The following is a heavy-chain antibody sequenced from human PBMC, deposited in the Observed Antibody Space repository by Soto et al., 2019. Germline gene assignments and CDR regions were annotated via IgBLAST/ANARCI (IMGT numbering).Heavy chain of an antibody. V-gene: IGHV4-59*01. Sequence: PSETLSLTCTVSGGSISSYYWSWIRQPPGKGLEWIGYIYYSGSTNYNPSLKSRVTISVDTSKNQFSLKLSSVTAADTAGYYCARDVRSITIFGVVNYGMDVWGQGTTVTVSS. J-gene: IGHJ6*02. CDR3: ARDVRSITIFGVVNYGMDV. CDR1: GGSISSYY. D-gene: IGHD3-3*01. CDR2: IYYSGST.